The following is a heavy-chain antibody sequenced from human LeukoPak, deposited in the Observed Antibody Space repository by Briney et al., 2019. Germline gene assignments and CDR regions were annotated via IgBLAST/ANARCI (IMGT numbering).Heavy chain of an antibody. V-gene: IGHV4-59*08. J-gene: IGHJ4*02. CDR2: IYYSGST. D-gene: IGHD1-26*01. CDR3: ARHGTLGSTTYPLDY. CDR1: GGSISSYY. Sequence: RPSETLSLTCTVSGGSISSYYWSWIRQAPEKGLEWIGNIYYSGSTNYSPSLKSRVTISVDTSKNQFSLKLSSVTAADTAVYYCARHGTLGSTTYPLDYWGQGTLVTVSS.